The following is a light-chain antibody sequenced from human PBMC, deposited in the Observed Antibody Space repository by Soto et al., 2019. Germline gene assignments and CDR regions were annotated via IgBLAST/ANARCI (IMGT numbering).Light chain of an antibody. CDR2: DAS. Sequence: EIVMTQSPATLSVSPGERDTLSCRASQSVTNKLAWYQQKPGQSPRLLIYDASTRATGIPARFSGSGSGTEFTLTISSLQSEDFAVYYCQQYKNWPPITFGQGTRLELK. J-gene: IGKJ5*01. CDR3: QQYKNWPPIT. CDR1: QSVTNK. V-gene: IGKV3-15*01.